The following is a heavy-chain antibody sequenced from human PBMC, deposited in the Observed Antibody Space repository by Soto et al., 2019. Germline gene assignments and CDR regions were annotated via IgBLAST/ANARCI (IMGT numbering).Heavy chain of an antibody. CDR1: GFTFSSYG. V-gene: IGHV3-30*03. CDR3: ASQLAATPYYYGMDV. CDR2: ISYDGSNK. Sequence: QVQLVESGGGVVQPGRSLRLSCAASGFTFSSYGMHWVRQAPGKGLELVAVISYDGSNKYYADSVKGRFTISRDNSKNTLYLQMNSLRAEDTAVYYCASQLAATPYYYGMDVWGQGTTVTVSS. D-gene: IGHD2-15*01. J-gene: IGHJ6*02.